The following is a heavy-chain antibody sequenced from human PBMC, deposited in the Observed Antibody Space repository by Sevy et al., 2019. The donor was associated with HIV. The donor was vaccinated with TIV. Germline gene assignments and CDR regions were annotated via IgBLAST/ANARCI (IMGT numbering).Heavy chain of an antibody. CDR3: ATTKDYYDSSGYPFDY. CDR1: GYSVIEFS. CDR2: FDPEDDET. J-gene: IGHJ4*02. V-gene: IGHV1-24*01. D-gene: IGHD3-22*01. Sequence: ASVKVSCKVSGYSVIEFSMRWVRQAPGKGLEWMGTFDPEDDETIYAQKIQGRVTMTEDTSTDTAYMELSSLRSEDTAVYYCATTKDYYDSSGYPFDYWGQGTLVTVSS.